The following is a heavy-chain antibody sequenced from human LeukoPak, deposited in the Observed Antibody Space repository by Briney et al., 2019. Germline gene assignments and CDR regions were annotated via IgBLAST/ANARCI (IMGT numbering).Heavy chain of an antibody. V-gene: IGHV4-4*07. J-gene: IGHJ4*02. CDR3: ARDNIVVVPAYFDY. CDR1: GGSISSYY. Sequence: SETLSLTCTVPGGSISSYYWSWIRQPAGKGLEWIGRIYTSGSTNYNPSLKSRVTMSVDTSKNQFSLKLSSVTAADTAVYYCARDNIVVVPAYFDYWGQGTLVTVSS. D-gene: IGHD2-2*01. CDR2: IYTSGST.